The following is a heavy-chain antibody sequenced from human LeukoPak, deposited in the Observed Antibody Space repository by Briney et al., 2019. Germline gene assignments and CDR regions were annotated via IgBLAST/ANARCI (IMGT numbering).Heavy chain of an antibody. CDR2: IKEDGGEK. CDR1: GFTFSSYA. V-gene: IGHV3-7*01. D-gene: IGHD2-15*01. CDR3: VRDRGYCSGGTCYALWDY. J-gene: IGHJ4*02. Sequence: GGSLRLSCAASGFTFSSYAMSWVRQAPGKGLEWVAHIKEDGGEKYHVDPVKGRFTISRDNAKNSLYLQMNSLRAEDTAMYYCVRDRGYCSGGTCYALWDYWGQGTLVTVSS.